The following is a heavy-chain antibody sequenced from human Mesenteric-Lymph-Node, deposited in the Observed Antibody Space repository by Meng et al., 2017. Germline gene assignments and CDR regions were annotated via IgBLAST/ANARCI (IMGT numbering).Heavy chain of an antibody. CDR1: GYTFTSYG. CDR3: ARGGPNDFWSGYLDY. Sequence: QGQLGQAGAEVKKPGASGKGSGKASGYTFTSYGISWVRQAPGQGLEWMGWISAYNGNTNYAQKLQGRVTMTTDTSTSTAYMELRSLRSDDTAVYYCARGGPNDFWSGYLDYWGQGTLVTVSS. D-gene: IGHD3-3*01. V-gene: IGHV1-18*01. J-gene: IGHJ4*02. CDR2: ISAYNGNT.